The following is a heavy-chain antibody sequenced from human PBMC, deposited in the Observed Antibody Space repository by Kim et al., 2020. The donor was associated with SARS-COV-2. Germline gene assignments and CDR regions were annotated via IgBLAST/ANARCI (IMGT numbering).Heavy chain of an antibody. CDR3: ARVRYSGRANWFDP. D-gene: IGHD1-26*01. CDR1: GFTFSSYE. V-gene: IGHV3-48*03. J-gene: IGHJ5*02. Sequence: GGSLRLSCAASGFTFSSYEMNWVRQAPGKGLEWVSYISSSGSTIYYADSVKGRFTISRDNAKNSLYLQMNSLRAEDTAVYYCARVRYSGRANWFDPWGQGTLVTVSS. CDR2: ISSSGSTI.